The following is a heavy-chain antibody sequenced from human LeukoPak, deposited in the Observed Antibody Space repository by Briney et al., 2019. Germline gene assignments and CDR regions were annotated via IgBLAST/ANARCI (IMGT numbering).Heavy chain of an antibody. J-gene: IGHJ4*02. D-gene: IGHD2-15*01. CDR2: IYTSGST. CDR1: GGSISSGSYY. Sequence: PSQTLSLTCTVSGGSISSGSYYWSWIRQPAGKGLEWIGRIYTSGSTNYNPSLKSRVTISVDTSKNQFSLKLSSVTAADTAVYYCARVRGLDPLGYCSGGSCYTLDYWGQGTLVTVSS. CDR3: ARVRGLDPLGYCSGGSCYTLDY. V-gene: IGHV4-61*02.